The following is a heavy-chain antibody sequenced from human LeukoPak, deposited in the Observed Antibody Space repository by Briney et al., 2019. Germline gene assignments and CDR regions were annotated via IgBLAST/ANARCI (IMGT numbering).Heavy chain of an antibody. D-gene: IGHD3-10*01. V-gene: IGHV1-2*02. J-gene: IGHJ4*02. CDR3: ARMEVDYYGSGSYSPDY. Sequence: ASVKVSCKASGYTFTGYYMHWVRQAPGQGLEWVGWINPNSGGTNYAQKFQGRVTMTRDTSISTAYMELSRLRSDDTAVYYCARMEVDYYGSGSYSPDYWGQGTLVTVSS. CDR2: INPNSGGT. CDR1: GYTFTGYY.